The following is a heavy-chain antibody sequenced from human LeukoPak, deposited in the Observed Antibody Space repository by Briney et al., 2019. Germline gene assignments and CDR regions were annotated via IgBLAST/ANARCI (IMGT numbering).Heavy chain of an antibody. CDR2: ISSSSSYT. CDR3: ARQKQLFDY. J-gene: IGHJ4*02. V-gene: IGHV3-11*06. D-gene: IGHD6-13*01. Sequence: GGSLRLSCAASGFTFSDYYMNWIRQAPGKGLEWVSDISSSSSYTNYADSVKGRFTISRDNSKNTLYLQMNSLRAEDTAVYYCARQKQLFDYWGQGTLVTVSS. CDR1: GFTFSDYY.